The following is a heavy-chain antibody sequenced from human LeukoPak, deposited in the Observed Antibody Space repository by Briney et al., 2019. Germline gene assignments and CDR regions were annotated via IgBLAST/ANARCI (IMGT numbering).Heavy chain of an antibody. Sequence: PGGSLRLSCAASGFTFSSYWMSWVRQAPGKGLEWEANIKQDGSEKYYVDSVKGRFTISRDNAKNSLYLQMNSLRAEDTAVYYCARGVTVPAAIGYYYYYYYMDVWGKGTTVTVSS. V-gene: IGHV3-7*01. CDR3: ARGVTVPAAIGYYYYYYYMDV. J-gene: IGHJ6*03. CDR1: GFTFSSYW. D-gene: IGHD2-2*02. CDR2: IKQDGSEK.